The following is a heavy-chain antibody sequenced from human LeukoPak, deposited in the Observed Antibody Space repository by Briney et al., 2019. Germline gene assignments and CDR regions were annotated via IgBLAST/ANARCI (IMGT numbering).Heavy chain of an antibody. V-gene: IGHV4-34*01. D-gene: IGHD2-15*01. CDR2: INHSGST. CDR1: GGSFSGYY. J-gene: IGHJ5*02. CDR3: ARGGIVVVVAATPRVWFDP. Sequence: SETLSLTCAVYGGSFSGYYWSWIRQPPGKGLEWIGEINHSGSTNHNPSLKSRVTISVDTSKNQFSLKLSSVTAADTAVYYCARGGIVVVVAATPRVWFDPWGQGTLVTVSS.